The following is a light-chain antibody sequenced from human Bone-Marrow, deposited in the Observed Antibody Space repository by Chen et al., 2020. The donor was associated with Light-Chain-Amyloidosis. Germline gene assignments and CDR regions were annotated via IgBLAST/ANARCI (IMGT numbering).Light chain of an antibody. J-gene: IGKJ1*01. CDR3: QHYCIIPWA. CDR2: WAS. V-gene: IGKV4-1*01. CDR1: QTVLYSSNNKTY. Sequence: DIVMTQSPDSLAVALGERATINCKSSQTVLYSSNNKTYLAWYQQKPGQPPKLLIYWASTRESGVPDRFGGSGSGTDCTLAISSLQAEDVAVYSCQHYCIIPWAFGQGTKVEIK.